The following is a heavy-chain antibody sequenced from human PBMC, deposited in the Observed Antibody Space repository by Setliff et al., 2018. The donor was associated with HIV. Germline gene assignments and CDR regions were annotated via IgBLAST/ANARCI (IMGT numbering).Heavy chain of an antibody. D-gene: IGHD3-10*01. J-gene: IGHJ6*03. Sequence: ASVKVSCKASGGTFTRYAINWVRQAPGQGLEWMGGITPIFGEGKYAQKFQGRVTITADESTSTAYMELSGLRSEDTAVYYCATAGEMATVGYSYYYMDVWGKGTTVTVSS. CDR3: ATAGEMATVGYSYYYMDV. CDR2: ITPIFGEG. V-gene: IGHV1-69*13. CDR1: GGTFTRYA.